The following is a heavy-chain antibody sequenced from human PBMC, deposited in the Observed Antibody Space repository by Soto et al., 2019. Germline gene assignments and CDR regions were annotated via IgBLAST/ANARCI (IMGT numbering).Heavy chain of an antibody. Sequence: QMQLQESGPGLVKPSETLSLTCTVSGGSIRDSGFYWGWIRQPPGKGLEWIGSIYFNGRTYHNPSLNNRVTLSLDASKNQFSLKLISVTAADTAVYYCARSLMDVWGKGTTVTVSS. CDR2: IYFNGRT. V-gene: IGHV4-39*01. CDR3: ARSLMDV. J-gene: IGHJ6*03. CDR1: GGSIRDSGFY.